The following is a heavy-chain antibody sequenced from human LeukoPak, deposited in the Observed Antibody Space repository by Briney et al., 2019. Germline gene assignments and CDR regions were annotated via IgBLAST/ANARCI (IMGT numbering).Heavy chain of an antibody. V-gene: IGHV3-23*01. CDR2: ISGSGGST. CDR3: AKSRDFIHDFWSGYSPYYFDY. CDR1: GFTFSSYA. D-gene: IGHD3-3*01. Sequence: PGGSLRLSCAASGFTFSSYAMSWVRQAPGKGLEWVSAISGSGGSTYYADSVKGRFTISRDNSKNTLYLQMNSLRAEDTAVYYCAKSRDFIHDFWSGYSPYYFDYWGQGTLVTVSS. J-gene: IGHJ4*02.